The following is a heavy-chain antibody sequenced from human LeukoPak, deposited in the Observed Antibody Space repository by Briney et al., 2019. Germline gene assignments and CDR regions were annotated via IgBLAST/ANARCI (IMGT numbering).Heavy chain of an antibody. CDR1: GFTFSSYD. CDR2: IGTVGDT. J-gene: IGHJ4*02. Sequence: GGSLRLSCAASGFTFSSYDMHWVRQATGKGLEWVSAIGTVGDTYYPGSVKGRFTISRENAKNSLYLQMNSLRAGDTAVYYCARGGPSSGFDYWGQGTLVTVSS. D-gene: IGHD6-19*01. CDR3: ARGGPSSGFDY. V-gene: IGHV3-13*01.